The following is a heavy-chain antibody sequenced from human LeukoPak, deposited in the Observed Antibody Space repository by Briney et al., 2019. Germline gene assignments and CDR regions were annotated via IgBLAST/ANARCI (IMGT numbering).Heavy chain of an antibody. J-gene: IGHJ6*03. CDR1: GFTFSSYS. CDR3: AKNSRYYGSGSLTRYYYYMDV. Sequence: PGGSLRLSCAASGFTFSSYSMNWVRQAPGKGLEWVSSISSSSSYIYYADSVKGRFTISRDNAKNSLYLQMNSLRAEDTAVYYCAKNSRYYGSGSLTRYYYYMDVWGKGTTVTISS. V-gene: IGHV3-21*04. D-gene: IGHD3-10*01. CDR2: ISSSSSYI.